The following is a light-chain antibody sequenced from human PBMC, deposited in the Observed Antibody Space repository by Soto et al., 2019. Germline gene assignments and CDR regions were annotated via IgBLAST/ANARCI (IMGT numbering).Light chain of an antibody. CDR3: MQRIEFHT. CDR2: TLS. Sequence: DIVMTQTPLSLPVTPGEPASISCRSSQSLLDSDDGNTYLDWYLQKPGQSPQLLIYTLSYRASGXPDXFSGSGSGTDFTLKISRVEAEDVGVYYCMQRIEFHTFGQGTKLEIK. V-gene: IGKV2-40*01. CDR1: QSLLDSDDGNTY. J-gene: IGKJ2*01.